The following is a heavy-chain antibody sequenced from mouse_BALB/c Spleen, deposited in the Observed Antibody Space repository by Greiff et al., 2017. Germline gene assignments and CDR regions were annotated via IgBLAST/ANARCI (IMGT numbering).Heavy chain of an antibody. CDR2: ISYSGST. J-gene: IGHJ2*01. D-gene: IGHD2-4*01. V-gene: IGHV3-8*02. Sequence: EVKVVESGPSLVKPSQTLSLTCSVTGDSITSGYWNWIRKFPGNKLEYMGYISYSGSTYYNPSLKSRISITRDTSKNQYYLQLNSVTTEDTATYYCARWGYDYEGFDYWGQGTTLTVSS. CDR1: GDSITSGY. CDR3: ARWGYDYEGFDY.